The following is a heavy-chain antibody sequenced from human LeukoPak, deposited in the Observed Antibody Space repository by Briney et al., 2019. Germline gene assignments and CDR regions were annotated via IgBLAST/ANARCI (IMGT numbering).Heavy chain of an antibody. D-gene: IGHD2-2*02. V-gene: IGHV3-30-3*01. J-gene: IGHJ3*01. Sequence: GGSLRLSCAASGFTFSSYAMHWVRQAPGKGLEWVAVISYDGSNKYYADSVKGRFTISRDNSKNTLYLQMNSLRAEDTAVYYCANPVVPAAIAAFDVWGQGTMVTVSS. CDR2: ISYDGSNK. CDR1: GFTFSSYA. CDR3: ANPVVPAAIAAFDV.